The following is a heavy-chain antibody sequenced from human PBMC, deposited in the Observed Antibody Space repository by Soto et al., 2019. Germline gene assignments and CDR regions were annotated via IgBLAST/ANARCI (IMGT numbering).Heavy chain of an antibody. D-gene: IGHD6-13*01. J-gene: IGHJ4*02. CDR1: GYTFTSYA. V-gene: IGHV1-18*01. CDR3: ARDLNLGLAAE. Sequence: QVQLVQSGAEVKKPGASVKVSRKASGYTFTSYAISWVRQAPGQGLEWMGWISAYNGNTNYAQKLQGRVTMTTDTSTRTAYMELRSLRSGATAVYYCARDLNLGLAAEWGQGIVVTVSS. CDR2: ISAYNGNT.